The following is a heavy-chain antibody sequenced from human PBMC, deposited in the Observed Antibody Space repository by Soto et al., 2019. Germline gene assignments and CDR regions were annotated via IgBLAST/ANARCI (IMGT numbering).Heavy chain of an antibody. CDR3: AGTSCSSTTCPTTY. J-gene: IGHJ4*02. CDR1: GYTFTGYY. CDR2: INPHSGGT. V-gene: IGHV1-2*02. Sequence: QVQLVQSGAEVKKPGASVKVSCKTSGYTFTGYYIYWVRQAPGQGLEWMGWINPHSGGTDSSLKFQGRVTMTRDTSISTAYMELSRLRSDDTAVYYCAGTSCSSTTCPTTYWGQGTLVTVSS. D-gene: IGHD2-2*01.